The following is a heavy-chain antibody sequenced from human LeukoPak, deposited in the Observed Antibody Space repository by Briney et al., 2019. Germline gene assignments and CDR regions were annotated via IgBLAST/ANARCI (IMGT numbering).Heavy chain of an antibody. J-gene: IGHJ6*04. CDR3: AREGTIFGVVFLMDV. CDR1: GGSIRNSY. V-gene: IGHV4-4*07. D-gene: IGHD3-3*01. CDR2: MYTSGYT. Sequence: SETLSLTCTVSGGSIRNSYCSWIRQPAGRGLEWIGRMYTSGYTNYNPSLKSRVTMSVDTSKNQFSLKLSSVTAADTAVYYCAREGTIFGVVFLMDVWGKGTTVTVSS.